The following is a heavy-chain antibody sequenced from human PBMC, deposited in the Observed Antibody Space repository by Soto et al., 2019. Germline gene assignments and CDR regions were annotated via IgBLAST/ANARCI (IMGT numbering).Heavy chain of an antibody. CDR3: TSRDDFVSYDSHF. CDR1: GFTFRGST. V-gene: IGHV3-73*01. CDR2: IRSSANSFAT. J-gene: IGHJ4*02. Sequence: PGGSLRLSCATSGFTFRGSTLHWDSLASGKGLEWVGRIRSSANSFATAYGASVEDRFTISRDDSKNTAYLPMNSLKTEDTAVYYCTSRDDFVSYDSHFWGQGTQVTVSS. D-gene: IGHD5-12*01.